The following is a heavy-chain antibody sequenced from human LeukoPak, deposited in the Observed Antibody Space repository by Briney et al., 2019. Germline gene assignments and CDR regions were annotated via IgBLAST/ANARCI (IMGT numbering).Heavy chain of an antibody. CDR2: IRRKVYGGTT. V-gene: IGHV3-49*04. CDR1: GFTFGDHG. D-gene: IGHD3/OR15-3a*01. Sequence: GRSLRLSCTASGFTFGDHGMGWVRQAPEKGLEWVGFIRRKVYGGTTEYAASVRGRFSISRDDSKSIAYLEMNNLKTEDTAVYYCTRDKDWSYDYWGQGTLVTVSS. J-gene: IGHJ4*02. CDR3: TRDKDWSYDY.